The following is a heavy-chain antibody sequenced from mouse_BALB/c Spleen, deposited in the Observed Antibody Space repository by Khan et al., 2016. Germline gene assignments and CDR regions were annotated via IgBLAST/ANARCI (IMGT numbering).Heavy chain of an antibody. D-gene: IGHD2-14*01. CDR2: INPGSGGT. V-gene: IGHV1-54*01. J-gene: IGHJ1*01. CDR1: GYAFTNYL. Sequence: VQLQESGAELVRPGTSVKVSCKASGYAFTNYLIEWVKQRPGQGLEWIGVINPGSGGTNYNEKFKGKATLTADKSSSTASMQLSSLTSDDSAVYFCARGYDWYFDVWGAGTTVTVSS. CDR3: ARGYDWYFDV.